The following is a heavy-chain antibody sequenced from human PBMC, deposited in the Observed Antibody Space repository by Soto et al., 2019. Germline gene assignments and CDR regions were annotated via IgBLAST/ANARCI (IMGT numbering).Heavy chain of an antibody. V-gene: IGHV1-46*01. Sequence: ASVKVSCKASGYTFTSYYMHWVRQAPGQGLEWMGIINPSGGSTSYAQKFQGRVTMTRDTSTSTVYMELSSLRAEDTAVYYCAKLRYFDGPFDYWGQGTLVTVSS. J-gene: IGHJ4*02. CDR3: AKLRYFDGPFDY. CDR2: INPSGGST. CDR1: GYTFTSYY. D-gene: IGHD3-9*01.